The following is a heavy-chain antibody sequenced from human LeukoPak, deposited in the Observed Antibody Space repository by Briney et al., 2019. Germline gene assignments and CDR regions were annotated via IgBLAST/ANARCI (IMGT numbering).Heavy chain of an antibody. CDR2: IYPGDSDT. Sequence: GESLKISCKGSGYSFTSYWIGWVRQMPGKGLEWMGIIYPGDSDTRYSPSFQGQVTISADKPISNSYLQRSSLKASEPAMYYCARPSYWSITSCLPGHWGQGNLV. J-gene: IGHJ4*02. CDR3: ARPSYWSITSCLPGH. CDR1: GYSFTSYW. D-gene: IGHD2-2*01. V-gene: IGHV5-51*01.